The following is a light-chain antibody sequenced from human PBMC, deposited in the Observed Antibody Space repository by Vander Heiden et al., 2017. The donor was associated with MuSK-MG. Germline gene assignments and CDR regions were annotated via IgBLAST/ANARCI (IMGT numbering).Light chain of an antibody. Sequence: SALTQPDSVSGSPGQSITISCTGTSSDIGNYMYVSWDQQHPVKAPTCIIYEVSKRPSGISNRFSGSKSGTTASLTISGLQAEDEDDYYCGADAPDSTIFGGGTKLTVL. CDR2: EVS. CDR1: SSDIGNYMY. CDR3: GADAPDSTI. V-gene: IGLV2-23*02. J-gene: IGLJ2*01.